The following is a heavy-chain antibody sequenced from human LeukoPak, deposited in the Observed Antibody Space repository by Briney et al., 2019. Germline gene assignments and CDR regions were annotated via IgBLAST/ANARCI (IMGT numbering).Heavy chain of an antibody. Sequence: GGSLRLSCAASGFTFSSYGMHWVRQAPGKGLEWVAVIWYDGSNKYYADSVKGRFTISRDNSKNTLYLQMNSLRAEDTTVYYCAREQLKGGDLDAFDIWGQGTMVTVSS. V-gene: IGHV3-33*01. D-gene: IGHD2-21*02. CDR1: GFTFSSYG. CDR3: AREQLKGGDLDAFDI. CDR2: IWYDGSNK. J-gene: IGHJ3*02.